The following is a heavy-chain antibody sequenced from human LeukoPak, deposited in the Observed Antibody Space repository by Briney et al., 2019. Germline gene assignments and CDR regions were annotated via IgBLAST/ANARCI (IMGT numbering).Heavy chain of an antibody. CDR2: ISSSSSYI. D-gene: IGHD6-19*01. CDR1: GFTFSSYS. J-gene: IGHJ4*02. Sequence: GGSLRLSCAASGFTFSSYSMNWVRQAPGKGLEWVSSISSSSSYIYYADSVKGRFTISRDNAKNSLYLQMNSLRAEDTAVYYCARDAPAGQWLAYWGQGTLVTVSS. CDR3: ARDAPAGQWLAY. V-gene: IGHV3-21*01.